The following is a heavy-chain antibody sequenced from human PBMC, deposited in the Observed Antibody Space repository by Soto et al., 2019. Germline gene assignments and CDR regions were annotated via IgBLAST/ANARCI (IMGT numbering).Heavy chain of an antibody. J-gene: IGHJ4*02. CDR1: GGSISSYY. CDR2: IYYSGST. D-gene: IGHD6-19*01. V-gene: IGHV4-59*01. Sequence: SETLSLTCTVSGGSISSYYWSWIRQPPGGGLEWIGYIYYSGSTNYNPSLKSRVTISVDTSKNQFSLKLSSVTDADTAVYYCARGKMDWAVAGSYYFDYWGQGTLVTVSS. CDR3: ARGKMDWAVAGSYYFDY.